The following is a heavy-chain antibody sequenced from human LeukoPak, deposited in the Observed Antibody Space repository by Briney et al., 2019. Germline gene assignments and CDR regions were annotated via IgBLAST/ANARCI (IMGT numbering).Heavy chain of an antibody. V-gene: IGHV4-61*02. CDR1: GGSISSGSYY. J-gene: IGHJ4*02. D-gene: IGHD4-17*01. Sequence: SETLSLTCTVSGGSISSGSYYWSWIRQPAGKGLEWIGRIYTSGSTNYNPSLKSRVTISVDTSKNQFSLKLSSVTAADTAVYYCARGYYGDYLDYWGQGTLVTVSS. CDR3: ARGYYGDYLDY. CDR2: IYTSGST.